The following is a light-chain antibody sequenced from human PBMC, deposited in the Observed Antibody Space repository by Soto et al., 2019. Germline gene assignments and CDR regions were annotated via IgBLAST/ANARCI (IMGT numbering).Light chain of an antibody. J-gene: IGKJ3*01. CDR3: QQYMSRPFT. V-gene: IGKV1-5*01. Sequence: DIQMTQSPSTLSASIGDRVTITCRASQSISIWLAWYQQKPGKAPSLLIYDASSLQSGVPSRFRGSGSETEFTLIISSLQPEDFATYFCQQYMSRPFTFGPGTKVDI. CDR2: DAS. CDR1: QSISIW.